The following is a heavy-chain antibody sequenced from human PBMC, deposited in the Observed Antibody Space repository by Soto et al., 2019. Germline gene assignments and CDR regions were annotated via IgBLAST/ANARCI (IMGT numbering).Heavy chain of an antibody. J-gene: IGHJ4*02. D-gene: IGHD4-17*01. V-gene: IGHV6-1*01. CDR2: TYYRSKWYN. CDR3: ARDRSLATVTLFDY. CDR1: WYSVSSNSAA. Sequence: PTQTLSLTYVISWYSVSSNSAAWNWIRQSPSRGLEWLGRTYYRSKWYNDYAVSVKSRITINPATSKNQFSLQLNSVTPEDTAVYYCARDRSLATVTLFDYWGQETLVTVSS.